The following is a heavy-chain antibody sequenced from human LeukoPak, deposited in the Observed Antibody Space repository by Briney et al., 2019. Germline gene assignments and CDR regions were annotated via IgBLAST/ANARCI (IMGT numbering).Heavy chain of an antibody. CDR1: GFTFSSYG. CDR2: IRYDGSNK. J-gene: IGHJ4*02. Sequence: GGSLRLSCAASGFTFSSYGMYWVRQAPGKGPEWVAFIRYDGSNKYYADSVKGRFTISRDNSKNTLYLQMNSLRAEDTAAYYCAKALGYSSSWVPGMAPDYWGQGTLVTVSS. D-gene: IGHD6-13*01. CDR3: AKALGYSSSWVPGMAPDY. V-gene: IGHV3-30*02.